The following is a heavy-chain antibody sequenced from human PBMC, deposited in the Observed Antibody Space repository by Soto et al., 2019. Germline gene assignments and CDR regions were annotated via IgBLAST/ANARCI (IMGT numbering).Heavy chain of an antibody. D-gene: IGHD3-9*01. Sequence: QVQLQQWGAGPLRPLETLSLTCGVSGGSFSGYYWAWIRQSPGKGLECIGEINDRGSINYNPSLKSGVRISVATSKNHYSLHLRSVTAADTAVYYCARESHDILTGPPWVWYFDLWGRGTLVTVSS. V-gene: IGHV4-34*01. CDR3: ARESHDILTGPPWVWYFDL. J-gene: IGHJ2*01. CDR1: GGSFSGYY. CDR2: INDRGSI.